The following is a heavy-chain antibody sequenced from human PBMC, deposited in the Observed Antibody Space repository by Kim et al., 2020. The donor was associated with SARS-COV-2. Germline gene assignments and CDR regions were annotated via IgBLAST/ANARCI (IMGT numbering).Heavy chain of an antibody. J-gene: IGHJ4*02. D-gene: IGHD3-10*01. CDR3: ARAPLWFGELSEIYFDY. CDR1: GFTFSSYS. V-gene: IGHV3-21*01. CDR2: ISSSSSYI. Sequence: GGSLRLSCAASGFTFSSYSMNWVRQAPGKGLEWVSSISSSSSYIYYADSVKGRFTISRDNAKNSLYLQMNSLRAEDTAVYYCARAPLWFGELSEIYFDYWGQGTLVTVSS.